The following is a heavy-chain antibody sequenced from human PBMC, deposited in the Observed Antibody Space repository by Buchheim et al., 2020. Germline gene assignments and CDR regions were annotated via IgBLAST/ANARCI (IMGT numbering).Heavy chain of an antibody. V-gene: IGHV3-7*03. CDR2: IKQDESEK. CDR1: GFTFSSYW. CDR3: ARSERKGYTSSSFGWYFDL. J-gene: IGHJ2*01. D-gene: IGHD6-6*01. Sequence: EVQLVESGGGLVQPGGSLRLSCVASGFTFSSYWMSWVRQAPGKGLEWVANIKQDESEKFYVDSVKGRFTISRDNAKNSLYLQMNSLRAEDTAVYYCARSERKGYTSSSFGWYFDLWGRGTL.